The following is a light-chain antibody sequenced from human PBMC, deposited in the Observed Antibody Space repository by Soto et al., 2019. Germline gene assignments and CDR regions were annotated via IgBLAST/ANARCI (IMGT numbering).Light chain of an antibody. CDR2: GVN. V-gene: IGLV2-23*02. CDR1: SSNVGSYKL. CDR3: CSSGGSPTYV. J-gene: IGLJ1*01. Sequence: QSVLTQPASVSGSPGQSITISCTGTSSNVGSYKLVSWYQQHPGKAPKLMIFGVNKRPSGVSNRFSGSKSGNTASLTISGLKVEDEADYYSCSSGGSPTYVFGTGTKLTVL.